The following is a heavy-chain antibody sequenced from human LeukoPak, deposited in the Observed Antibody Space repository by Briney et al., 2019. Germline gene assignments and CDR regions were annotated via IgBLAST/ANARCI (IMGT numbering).Heavy chain of an antibody. V-gene: IGHV3-7*01. CDR1: GFTFSRDW. Sequence: GGSLRLSCAASGFTFSRDWMSWVRQAPGMGLEWVANIKQDGSEKYYVDSVKGRFTISRDNAKNSLYLQMNSLRAEDTAVYYCTSVLSYDFWSGLYYFDYWGQGTLVTVSS. CDR2: IKQDGSEK. CDR3: TSVLSYDFWSGLYYFDY. J-gene: IGHJ4*02. D-gene: IGHD3-3*01.